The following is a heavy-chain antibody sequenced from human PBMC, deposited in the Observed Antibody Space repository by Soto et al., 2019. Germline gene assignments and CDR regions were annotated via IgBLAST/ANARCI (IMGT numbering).Heavy chain of an antibody. CDR1: GFTVSSNY. CDR3: ARDRGWRDGDYVPFDY. CDR2: IYSGGTT. V-gene: IGHV3-66*01. D-gene: IGHD4-17*01. Sequence: EVQLVESGGGLVQPGGSLRLSCAASGFTVSSNYMSWVRQAPGKGVEWVSVIYSGGTTYYADFVKGRFTISRDNSKNTLYLQMNSLRAEDTAVYYCARDRGWRDGDYVPFDYWGQGTLVTVSS. J-gene: IGHJ4*02.